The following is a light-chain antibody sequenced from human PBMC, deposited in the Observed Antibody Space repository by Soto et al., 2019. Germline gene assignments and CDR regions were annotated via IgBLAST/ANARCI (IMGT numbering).Light chain of an antibody. J-gene: IGLJ1*01. CDR1: SSDVGGHNY. CDR3: SSYTSTSTLV. CDR2: VVR. Sequence: QSVLTQPASVSGSPGQSITISCTGTSSDVGGHNYVSWYQQHPGKAPKLLIYVVRNRPSGVSNRFSGSKSGNTASLTISGLQAEDEADYYCSSYTSTSTLVFGTGTKVTVL. V-gene: IGLV2-14*01.